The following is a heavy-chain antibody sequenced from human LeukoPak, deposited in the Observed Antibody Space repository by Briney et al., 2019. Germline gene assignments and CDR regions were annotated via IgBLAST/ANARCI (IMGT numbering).Heavy chain of an antibody. CDR2: ITSSSRYI. D-gene: IGHD1-26*01. CDR3: ARDPYSGGYGDYYYYYMDV. CDR1: GFTFSSYN. Sequence: GGSLRLSCAASGFTFSSYNMNWVRQAPGKGLEWVSSITSSSRYIYYADSVKGRFTISRDNAKNSLYLQINSLRAEDTAVYYCARDPYSGGYGDYYYYYMDVWGKGTTVTISS. J-gene: IGHJ6*03. V-gene: IGHV3-21*01.